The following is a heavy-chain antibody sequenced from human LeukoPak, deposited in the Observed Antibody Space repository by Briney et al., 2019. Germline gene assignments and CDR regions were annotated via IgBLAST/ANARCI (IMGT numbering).Heavy chain of an antibody. J-gene: IGHJ4*02. CDR1: GTSISLSNW. D-gene: IGHD4-11*01. Sequence: KPSGTLSLTCAVSGTSISLSNWWTWVRQPPGKGLEWIGEIYHSGTTNYSPSLKSRVTISVDTSKNEFSLKLSSVTAADTAVYYCARHGGTRITLVEVFYFDYWGQGTPVTVSS. CDR2: IYHSGTT. V-gene: IGHV4-4*02. CDR3: ARHGGTRITLVEVFYFDY.